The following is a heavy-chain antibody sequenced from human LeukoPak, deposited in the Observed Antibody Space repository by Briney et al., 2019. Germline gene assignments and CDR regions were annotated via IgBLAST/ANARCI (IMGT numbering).Heavy chain of an antibody. CDR3: ARSADDYGDPPFFDY. J-gene: IGHJ4*02. V-gene: IGHV4-59*08. CDR1: GGSISSYY. Sequence: SETLSLTCTVSGGSISSYYWSWIRQPPGKGLEWIGYIYYSGSTNYNPSLKRRVTISVDTSKNQFSLKLSSVTAADTAVYYCARSADDYGDPPFFDYWGQGTLVTVSS. CDR2: IYYSGST. D-gene: IGHD4-17*01.